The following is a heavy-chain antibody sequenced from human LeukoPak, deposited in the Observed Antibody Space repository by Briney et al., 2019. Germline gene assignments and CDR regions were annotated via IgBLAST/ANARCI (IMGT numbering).Heavy chain of an antibody. D-gene: IGHD7-27*01. CDR3: ARRGPNWGPIDY. CDR1: GFTFSTCP. CDR2: ISGSGDAT. V-gene: IGHV3-23*01. J-gene: IGHJ4*02. Sequence: GGSLRLSCAASGFTFSTCPITWVRQAPGKGLEWISAISGSGDATYYADSVKGRFTISRDNSKNTLYLQMNSLRAEDTAVYYCARRGPNWGPIDYWGQGTLVTVSS.